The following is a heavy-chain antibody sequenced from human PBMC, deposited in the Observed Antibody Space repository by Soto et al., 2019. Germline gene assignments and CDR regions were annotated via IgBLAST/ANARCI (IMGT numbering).Heavy chain of an antibody. CDR3: AAGGGLPRYY. V-gene: IGHV4-30-2*01. D-gene: IGHD5-12*01. Sequence: QLQLQESGSGLVKPSQTLSLTCAVSGGSISSGGYSWRWSRQPPGKGLEWTGYVYHSGSTYYNPSLKSRVTISVDRSKNQFSLKLSSVTAADTAVYYCAAGGGLPRYYWGQGTLVTVSS. J-gene: IGHJ4*02. CDR1: GGSISSGGYS. CDR2: VYHSGST.